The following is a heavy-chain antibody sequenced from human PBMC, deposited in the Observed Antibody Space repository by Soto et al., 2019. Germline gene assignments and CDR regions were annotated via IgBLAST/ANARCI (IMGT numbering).Heavy chain of an antibody. J-gene: IGHJ5*02. V-gene: IGHV4-34*01. CDR1: GGSFSGYY. CDR2: INHSGST. CDR3: ARTVPDIVVVPAARHNWFDP. D-gene: IGHD2-2*01. Sequence: SETLSLTCAVYGGSFSGYYWSWIRQPPGKGLEWIGEINHSGSTNYNPSLKSRVTISVDTSKNQFSLKLSSVTAADTAVYYCARTVPDIVVVPAARHNWFDPRGQGTLVTVSS.